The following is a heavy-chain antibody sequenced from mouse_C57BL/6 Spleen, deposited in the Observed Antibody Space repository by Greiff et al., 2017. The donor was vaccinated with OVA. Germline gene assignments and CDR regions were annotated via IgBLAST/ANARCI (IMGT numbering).Heavy chain of an antibody. Sequence: EVQLVESEGGLVQPGSSMKLSCTASGFTFSDYYMAWVRQVPEKGLEWVANINYDGSSTYYLDSLKSRFIISRDNAKNILYLQMSSLKSEDTATYYCARDYDGYRAMDHWGQGTSVTVSS. J-gene: IGHJ4*01. CDR3: ARDYDGYRAMDH. V-gene: IGHV5-16*01. CDR2: INYDGSST. D-gene: IGHD2-3*01. CDR1: GFTFSDYY.